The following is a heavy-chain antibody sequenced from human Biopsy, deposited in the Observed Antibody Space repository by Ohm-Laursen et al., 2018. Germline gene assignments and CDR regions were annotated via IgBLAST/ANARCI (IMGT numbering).Heavy chain of an antibody. CDR2: IYSSGST. V-gene: IGHV4-4*07. J-gene: IGHJ3*02. Sequence: GTLSLTCTVSGDSISSDFWSWIRQTPGKGLEWIGRIYSSGSTNYNPSLKSRVTLSMDTSKRQFSLKLSFVTAADTAVYYCTRWTPEYDSSRYYLDAFDIWGQGTKVTVSS. CDR3: TRWTPEYDSSRYYLDAFDI. CDR1: GDSISSDF. D-gene: IGHD3-22*01.